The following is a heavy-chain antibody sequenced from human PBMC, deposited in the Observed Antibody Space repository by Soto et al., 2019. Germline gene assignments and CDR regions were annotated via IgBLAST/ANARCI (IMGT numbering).Heavy chain of an antibody. CDR3: ASDYSNDGPDY. CDR1: GGTFSSYT. J-gene: IGHJ4*02. V-gene: IGHV1-69*02. Sequence: ASVKVSCKASGGTFSSYTISWVRQAPGQGLEWMGRIIPILGIANYAQKFQGRVTITADKSTSTAYMELSSLRSEDTAVYYCASDYSNDGPDYWGQGTLVTVSS. CDR2: IIPILGIA. D-gene: IGHD4-4*01.